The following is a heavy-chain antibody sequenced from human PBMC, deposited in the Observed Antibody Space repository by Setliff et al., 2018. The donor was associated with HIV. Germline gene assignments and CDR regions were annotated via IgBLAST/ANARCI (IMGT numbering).Heavy chain of an antibody. V-gene: IGHV4-34*01. Sequence: PSETLSLTCAVSGGSFSVYYWRWIRQPPGKGLEWIGEINHSGRTNYNPSLKSRITISVDTSKDQFSLKLSSVTAADTAVYYCARGARLLTGYADRWDHYYMRIWGKGTTVTVS. J-gene: IGHJ6*03. CDR1: GGSFSVYY. CDR3: ARGARLLTGYADRWDHYYMRI. CDR2: INHSGRT. D-gene: IGHD2-8*01.